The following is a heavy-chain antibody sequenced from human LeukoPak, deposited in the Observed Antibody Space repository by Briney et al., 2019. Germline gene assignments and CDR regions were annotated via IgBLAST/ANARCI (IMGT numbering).Heavy chain of an antibody. Sequence: ASVKVSCKASGYTFTSCDINWVRQATGQGLEWMGWMNPNSGNTGYAQKFQGRVTMTRNTSISTAYMELSSLRSEDTAVYYCARGVDYGDYADYWGQGALVTVSS. D-gene: IGHD4-17*01. CDR3: ARGVDYGDYADY. J-gene: IGHJ4*02. CDR2: MNPNSGNT. V-gene: IGHV1-8*01. CDR1: GYTFTSCD.